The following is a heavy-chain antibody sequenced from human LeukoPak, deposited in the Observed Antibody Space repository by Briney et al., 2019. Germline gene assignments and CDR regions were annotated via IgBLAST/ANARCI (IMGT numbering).Heavy chain of an antibody. V-gene: IGHV3-30*01. Sequence: GGSLRLSCAASGFTFSSYAMHWVRQAPGKGLEWVAAISYDGSNKYYADSVKGRFTISRDNSKNTLYLQMNSLRAEDTAVYYCARDLAQDFWSGYYTDYWGQGTLVTVSS. CDR2: ISYDGSNK. D-gene: IGHD3-3*01. CDR3: ARDLAQDFWSGYYTDY. J-gene: IGHJ4*02. CDR1: GFTFSSYA.